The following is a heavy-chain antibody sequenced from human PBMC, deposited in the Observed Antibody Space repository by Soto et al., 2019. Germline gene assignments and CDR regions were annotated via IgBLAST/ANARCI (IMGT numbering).Heavy chain of an antibody. CDR2: IYYSGST. V-gene: IGHV4-31*03. D-gene: IGHD2-2*01. CDR1: GGSISIGGYY. CDR3: ARHTVQRAKKEYTPWGVVVPAPLAGWFDP. J-gene: IGHJ5*02. Sequence: SETLSLTCTVSGGSISIGGYYWSWIRQHPGKGLEWIGYIYYSGSTYYNPSLKSRVTISVDTSKNQFSLKLSSVTAADTAVYYCARHTVQRAKKEYTPWGVVVPAPLAGWFDPWGQGTLVTVSS.